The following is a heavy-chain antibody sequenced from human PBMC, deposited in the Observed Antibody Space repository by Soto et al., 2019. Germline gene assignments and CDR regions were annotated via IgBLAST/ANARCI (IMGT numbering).Heavy chain of an antibody. CDR3: ARGVPNCSSSSCYFDF. D-gene: IGHD2-2*01. J-gene: IGHJ4*02. CDR1: GFTFISHW. Sequence: PWGSLRLSCAASGFTFISHWINFFRQGPFKGLVWVSRISGDGRTTSHADSVKGRFTISRDNAKNTLYLQMNSLRVEDTAVYYCARGVPNCSSSSCYFDFWGQGILVTVSS. V-gene: IGHV3-74*01. CDR2: ISGDGRTT.